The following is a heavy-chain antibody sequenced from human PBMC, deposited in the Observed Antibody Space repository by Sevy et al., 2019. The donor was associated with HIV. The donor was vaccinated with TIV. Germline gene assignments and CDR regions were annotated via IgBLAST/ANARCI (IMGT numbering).Heavy chain of an antibody. CDR3: ARLPSPGIAVAAQARGAFDI. CDR2: ISYDGSNK. D-gene: IGHD6-19*01. Sequence: GESLKISCAASGFTFSSYAMHWVRQAPGKGLEWVAVISYDGSNKYYADSVKGRFTISRDNSKNTLYLQMNSLVAEDTAVYYCARLPSPGIAVAAQARGAFDIWGQGTMVTVSS. J-gene: IGHJ3*02. V-gene: IGHV3-30-3*01. CDR1: GFTFSSYA.